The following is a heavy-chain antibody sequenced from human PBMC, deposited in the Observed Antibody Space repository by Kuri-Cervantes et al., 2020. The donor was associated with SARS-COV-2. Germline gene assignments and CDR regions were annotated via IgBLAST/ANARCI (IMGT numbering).Heavy chain of an antibody. J-gene: IGHJ4*02. CDR3: AKFRAGAVATGPDDLDY. Sequence: SVKVSCKASGGTYTTHDFSWVRQAPGQGLEWMGWIIPIFGTIRYEQRFQGRLTIAADETTNTAYMELSSLRSEDTAIYYCAKFRAGAVATGPDDLDYWGKGTKVTVSS. V-gene: IGHV1-69*13. D-gene: IGHD6-19*01. CDR2: IIPIFGTI. CDR1: GGTYTTHD.